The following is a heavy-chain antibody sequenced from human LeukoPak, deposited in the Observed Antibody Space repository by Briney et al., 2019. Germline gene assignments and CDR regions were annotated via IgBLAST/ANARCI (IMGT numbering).Heavy chain of an antibody. V-gene: IGHV1-69*04. CDR2: IIPILGIA. CDR3: ACRGGKGAFDY. J-gene: IGHJ4*02. Sequence: ASVKVSCKASGGTFISYAISWVRQAPGQGLEWMGRIIPILGIANYAQKFQGRVTITADKSTSTAYMELSSLRSEDTAVYYCACRGGKGAFDYWGQGTLVTVSS. CDR1: GGTFISYA. D-gene: IGHD2-15*01.